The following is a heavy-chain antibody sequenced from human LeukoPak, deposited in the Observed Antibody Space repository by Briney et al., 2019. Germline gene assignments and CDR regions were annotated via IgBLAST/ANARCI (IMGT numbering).Heavy chain of an antibody. D-gene: IGHD3-22*01. Sequence: ASVKVSCKASGYTFTSYGISWVRQAPGQGLEWMGWISAYNGNTNYAQKLQGRVTMTTDTSTSTAYMELRSLRSDDTAVYYCARLDRSHPRYDTKRDYWFNPWGQGTLVTVSS. V-gene: IGHV1-18*01. CDR2: ISAYNGNT. CDR3: ARLDRSHPRYDTKRDYWFNP. CDR1: GYTFTSYG. J-gene: IGHJ5*02.